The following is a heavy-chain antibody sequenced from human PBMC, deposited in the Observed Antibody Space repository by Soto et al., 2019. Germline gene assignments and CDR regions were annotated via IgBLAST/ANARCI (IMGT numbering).Heavy chain of an antibody. V-gene: IGHV3-66*01. Sequence: GGSLRLSCAASGFTVSSNYMSWVRQAPGKGLEWVSVIYSGGSTYYADSVKGRFTISRDNSKNTLYLQMNSLRAEDTAVYYCARAPHTNKKQWLAYYFDYWGQGTLVTVSS. CDR1: GFTVSSNY. CDR2: IYSGGST. CDR3: ARAPHTNKKQWLAYYFDY. D-gene: IGHD6-19*01. J-gene: IGHJ4*02.